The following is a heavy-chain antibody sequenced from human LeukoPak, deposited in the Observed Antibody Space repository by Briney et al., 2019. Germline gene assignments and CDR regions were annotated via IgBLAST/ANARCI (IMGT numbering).Heavy chain of an antibody. Sequence: SETLSLTSTVSGGSISSGDYYWSWIRQPPGKGLEGIGYIYYSGSTYYDPSLKSRVTISVDTSKNQFSLKLSSVTAADTAVYYCARANYGGNPNNWFDPWGQGTLVTVSS. D-gene: IGHD4-23*01. J-gene: IGHJ5*02. V-gene: IGHV4-30-4*01. CDR1: GGSISSGDYY. CDR3: ARANYGGNPNNWFDP. CDR2: IYYSGST.